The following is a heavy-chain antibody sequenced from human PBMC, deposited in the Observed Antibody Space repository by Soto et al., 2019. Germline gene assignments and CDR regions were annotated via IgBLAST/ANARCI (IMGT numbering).Heavy chain of an antibody. CDR3: ARVIGLGADY. CDR2: IKQDGREK. J-gene: IGHJ4*02. CDR1: GFTFSSYW. Sequence: EVQLVESGGGLVQPGGSLRLSCAASGFTFSSYWMSWVGQAPGKGLEWVANIKQDGREKYYVDSVKGRFTISRDNSKNSLYLQMNSLRAEDTAVYYCARVIGLGADYWGQGTLVTVSS. D-gene: IGHD3-16*01. V-gene: IGHV3-7*01.